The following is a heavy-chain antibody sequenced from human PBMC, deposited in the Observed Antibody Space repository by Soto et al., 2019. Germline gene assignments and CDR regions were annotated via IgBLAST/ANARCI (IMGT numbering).Heavy chain of an antibody. CDR2: ISGSGGST. CDR1: GFTFSSYA. D-gene: IGHD4-17*01. Sequence: GGSLRLSCAASGFTFSSYAMSWVRQAPGKGLEWVSAISGSGGSTYYADSVKGRFTISRDNSKNTLYLQMNSLRAEDTAVYYCASTGDYGDYVNYYYYMDVWGKGTTVTVSS. CDR3: ASTGDYGDYVNYYYYMDV. V-gene: IGHV3-23*01. J-gene: IGHJ6*03.